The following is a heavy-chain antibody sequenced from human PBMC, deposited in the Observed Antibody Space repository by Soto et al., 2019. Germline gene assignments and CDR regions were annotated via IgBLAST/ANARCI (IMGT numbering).Heavy chain of an antibody. J-gene: IGHJ5*02. CDR1: GGSVSSVSYY. V-gene: IGHV4-61*01. CDR3: ARGSEAWFDP. CDR2: IYYSGST. Sequence: PSETLSLTCTVSGGSVSSVSYYWRWIRQPPGKGLEWIGYIYYSGSTNYNPSLKSRVTMSVDTSKNQFSLKLSSVTAADTAVYYCARGSEAWFDPWGQGTLVTVSS.